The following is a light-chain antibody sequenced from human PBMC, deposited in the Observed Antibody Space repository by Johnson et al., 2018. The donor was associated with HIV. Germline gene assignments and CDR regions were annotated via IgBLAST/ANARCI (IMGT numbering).Light chain of an antibody. J-gene: IGLJ1*01. V-gene: IGLV1-51*01. CDR1: TSNIGNNY. CDR2: DDD. CDR3: GTWDNNLRTGV. Sequence: QSVLTQPPSVSAPPGQKLTISCSGSTSNIGNNYVPWYQQSPGAAPKLLIYDDDNRPSGHPDRFSGSTSGTSATLTTTALQTGDEADHYCGTWDNNLRTGVFGTGTQVT.